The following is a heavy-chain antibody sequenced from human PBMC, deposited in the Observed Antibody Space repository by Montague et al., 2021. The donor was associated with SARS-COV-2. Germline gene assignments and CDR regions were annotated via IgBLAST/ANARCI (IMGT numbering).Heavy chain of an antibody. J-gene: IGHJ4*02. V-gene: IGHV3-23*01. CDR3: AKDDGSGNYYNGLYEN. CDR1: GFTFKNYA. CDR2: VSDTGGGT. Sequence: SRSLSFSASGFTFKNYAMGWVRQAPGKGLEWVSAVSDTGGGTYYADSVKGRFTISRDNGRNSVHLQMNSLRAEDTALYYCAKDDGSGNYYNGLYENWGQGTRVTVSS. D-gene: IGHD3-10*01.